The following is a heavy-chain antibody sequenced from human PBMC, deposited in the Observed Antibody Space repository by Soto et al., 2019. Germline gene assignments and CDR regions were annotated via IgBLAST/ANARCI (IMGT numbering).Heavy chain of an antibody. CDR1: GFSLTTSGSG. V-gene: IGHV2-5*02. J-gene: IGHJ4*02. D-gene: IGHD2-21*02. CDR2: IYWDDDK. Sequence: QITLKESGPTLVKPTQTLTLTCTFSGFSLTTSGSGVGCIRQSPGKALEWLALIYWDDDKRYRESLKSRLTITKDTTRNQVDLTMTNMDPVDKAKYYCKHLAHEVTTNWGQGTLVTVSS. CDR3: KHLAHEVTTN.